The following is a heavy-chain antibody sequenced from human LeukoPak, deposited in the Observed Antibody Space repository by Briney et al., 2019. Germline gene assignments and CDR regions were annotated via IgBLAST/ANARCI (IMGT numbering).Heavy chain of an antibody. CDR2: IIPIFGTA. J-gene: IGHJ6*03. CDR3: ARVVGYCSGGSCYPNAYMDV. Sequence: GASVKVSCKASGGTFSSYAISWVRQAPGQGLEWMGGIIPIFGTANYAQKFQGRVTITADKSTSTAYMELSSLRSEDTAVYYCARVVGYCSGGSCYPNAYMDVWGKGTTVTVSS. CDR1: GGTFSSYA. V-gene: IGHV1-69*06. D-gene: IGHD2-15*01.